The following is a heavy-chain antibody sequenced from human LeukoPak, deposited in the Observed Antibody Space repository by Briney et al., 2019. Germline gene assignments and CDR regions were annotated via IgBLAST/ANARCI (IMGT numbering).Heavy chain of an antibody. V-gene: IGHV3-48*04. Sequence: GGSLRLSCAASGFTFSSYSMNWVRQAPGKGLEWVSYISSSSSTIYYADSVKGRFTISRDNAKNSLYLQMNSLRAEDTAVYYCAREPRQIAAAKINWFDPWGQGTLVTVSS. CDR1: GFTFSSYS. CDR2: ISSSSSTI. CDR3: AREPRQIAAAKINWFDP. J-gene: IGHJ5*02. D-gene: IGHD6-13*01.